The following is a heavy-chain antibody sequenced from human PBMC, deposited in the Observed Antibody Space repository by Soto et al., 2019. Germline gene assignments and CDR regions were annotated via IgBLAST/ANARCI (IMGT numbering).Heavy chain of an antibody. CDR1: GYSFTSYW. CDR2: IYPADFDI. D-gene: IGHD1-1*01. V-gene: IGHV5-51*01. CDR3: ATGPNLFFDS. Sequence: ESLKVSFKTCGYSFTSYWIGWVRQMPGKGLDWVGIIYPADFDIRYSTSLQGQVTISADRSISTAYLQWSRLKASDTAMYYCATGPNLFFDSWGQGTLVTVSS. J-gene: IGHJ4*02.